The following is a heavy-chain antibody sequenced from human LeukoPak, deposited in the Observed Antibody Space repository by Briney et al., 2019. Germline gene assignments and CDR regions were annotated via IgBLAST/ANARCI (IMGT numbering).Heavy chain of an antibody. V-gene: IGHV3-23*01. CDR2: ISGSGGST. CDR1: GFTFSSYA. D-gene: IGHD3-10*01. CDR3: AKDVHYYGSGSYYRPSHFDY. J-gene: IGHJ4*02. Sequence: GGSLRLSCAASGFTFSSYAMSWVRQAPGKGLEWVSAISGSGGSTYYADSVKGRFTISRDNSKNTLYLQMNSLRAEDTAVYYCAKDVHYYGSGSYYRPSHFDYWGQGTLVTVSS.